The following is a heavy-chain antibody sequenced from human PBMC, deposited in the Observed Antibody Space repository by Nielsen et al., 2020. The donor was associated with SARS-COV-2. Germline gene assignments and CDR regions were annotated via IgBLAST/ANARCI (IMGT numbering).Heavy chain of an antibody. CDR3: AVIDSSGSHYGMDV. J-gene: IGHJ6*02. D-gene: IGHD4-11*01. V-gene: IGHV3-48*04. CDR1: GFTFSSYG. CDR2: ISSSGSRF. Sequence: GGSLRLSCAASGFTFSSYGMHWVRQAPGKGLELVSFISSSGSRFYYADSVKGRFTISRDNAKNSLDLQMNSLRAEDTGVYYCAVIDSSGSHYGMDVWGQGTTVTVSS.